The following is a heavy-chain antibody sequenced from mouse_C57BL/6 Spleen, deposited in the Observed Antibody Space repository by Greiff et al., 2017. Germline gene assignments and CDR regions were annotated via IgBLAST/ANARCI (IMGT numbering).Heavy chain of an antibody. CDR2: INPNNGGT. CDR1: GYTFTDYN. Sequence: EVQLQQSGPELVKPGASVKIPCKASGYTFTDYNMDWVKQSHGKSLEWIGDINPNNGGTIYNQKFKGKATLTVDKSSSTAYMELRSLTSEDTAVYYCARRGKTYPDWYFDVWGTGTTVTVSS. CDR3: ARRGKTYPDWYFDV. J-gene: IGHJ1*03. V-gene: IGHV1-18*01.